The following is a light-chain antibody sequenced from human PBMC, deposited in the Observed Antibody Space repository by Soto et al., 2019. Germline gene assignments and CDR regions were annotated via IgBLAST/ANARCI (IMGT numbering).Light chain of an antibody. CDR1: SSNIGNNY. J-gene: IGLJ1*01. CDR2: DNN. V-gene: IGLV1-51*01. Sequence: QSALTQPPSVSAAPGQKVTISCSGSSSNIGNNYVSWYQQLPGTAPKLLIYDNNKRPSGIPDRFSGSKSGTSATLGITGLQTGDEAVYYFGTWDSSLSAYVFGTGTKVTVL. CDR3: GTWDSSLSAYV.